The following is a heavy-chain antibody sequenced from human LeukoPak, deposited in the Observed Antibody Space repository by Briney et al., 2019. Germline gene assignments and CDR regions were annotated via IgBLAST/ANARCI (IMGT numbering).Heavy chain of an antibody. CDR2: IYNSDSGST. CDR1: GGSISGHY. CDR3: ARGGHYGLDY. Sequence: SETPSLTCIVSGGSISGHYWSWIRQHPGMGLEWIGYIYNSDSGSTNYNPSLKSRVTISVDTSKNQFSLKLSSVTAADTAVYYCARGGHYGLDYWGQGTLVTVSS. D-gene: IGHD3-10*01. J-gene: IGHJ4*02. V-gene: IGHV4-59*11.